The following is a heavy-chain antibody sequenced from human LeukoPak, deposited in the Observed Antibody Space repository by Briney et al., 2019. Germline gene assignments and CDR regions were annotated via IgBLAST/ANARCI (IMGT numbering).Heavy chain of an antibody. Sequence: GGSLRLSCAASGFTVSSNYMSWVRQAPGKGLEWVSVIYSGGSTYYADSVKGRFTISRDNSKNTLYVQMNSLRAEDTAVYYCARTVGIAAAVDYWGQGTLVTVSS. CDR1: GFTVSSNY. CDR3: ARTVGIAAAVDY. J-gene: IGHJ4*02. D-gene: IGHD6-13*01. V-gene: IGHV3-53*01. CDR2: IYSGGST.